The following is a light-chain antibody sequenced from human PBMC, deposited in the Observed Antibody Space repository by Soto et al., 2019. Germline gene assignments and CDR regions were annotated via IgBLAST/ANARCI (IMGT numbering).Light chain of an antibody. J-gene: IGKJ5*01. CDR3: RQLHGYPIT. CDR1: QSSDTS. V-gene: IGKV1-9*01. Sequence: ILLTQAPSSLSASVGDRVTITCRARQSSDTSLAWYQQKPGKAPKLLIYAPSNFQSGVPSRFSGSGSGTHCTLTISSLQPKGFATYYCRQLHGYPITFGQGTRLEI. CDR2: APS.